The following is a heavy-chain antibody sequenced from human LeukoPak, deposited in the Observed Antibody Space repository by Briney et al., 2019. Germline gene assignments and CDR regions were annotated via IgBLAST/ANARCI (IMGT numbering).Heavy chain of an antibody. J-gene: IGHJ6*03. Sequence: PGGSLRLSCAASGFTFSSYSMNWVRQAPGKGLEWVSSISSSSSYIYYADSVKGRFTISRDNAKNSLYLQMNSLRAEDTAVYYCARAQLEDDFWSGYALHLYYYYYYMDVWGKGTTVTVSS. D-gene: IGHD3-3*01. CDR2: ISSSSSYI. CDR1: GFTFSSYS. V-gene: IGHV3-21*01. CDR3: ARAQLEDDFWSGYALHLYYYYYYMDV.